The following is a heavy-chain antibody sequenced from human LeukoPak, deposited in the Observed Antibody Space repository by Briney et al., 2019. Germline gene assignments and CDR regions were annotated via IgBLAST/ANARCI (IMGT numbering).Heavy chain of an antibody. D-gene: IGHD6-13*01. V-gene: IGHV4-39*01. CDR1: GGSISSSSYY. CDR3: ARGIAAAGTYAVFDY. Sequence: PSETLSLTCTVSGGSISSSSYYWGWIRQPPGKGLEWIGGIYYSGSTYYNPSLKSRVTISVDTSKNQFSLKLSSVTAADTAVYYCARGIAAAGTYAVFDYWGQGTLVTVSS. CDR2: IYYSGST. J-gene: IGHJ4*02.